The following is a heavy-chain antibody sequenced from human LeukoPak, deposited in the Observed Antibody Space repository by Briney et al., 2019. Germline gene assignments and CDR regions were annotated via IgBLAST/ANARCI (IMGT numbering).Heavy chain of an antibody. Sequence: PSQTLSLTCTVSGVSISSGGYYWSWIRQHPGKGLEWIGYIYYSGSTYYNPSLKSRVTISVDTSKNQFSLKLSSVTAADTAVYYCARGQLQLWRYYFDYWGQGTLVTVSS. J-gene: IGHJ4*02. CDR1: GVSISSGGYY. CDR2: IYYSGST. V-gene: IGHV4-31*03. CDR3: ARGQLQLWRYYFDY. D-gene: IGHD5-18*01.